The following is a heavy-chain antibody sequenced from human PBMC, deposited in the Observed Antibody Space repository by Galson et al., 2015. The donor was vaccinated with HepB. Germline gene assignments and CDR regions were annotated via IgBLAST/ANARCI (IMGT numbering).Heavy chain of an antibody. J-gene: IGHJ6*02. CDR2: ISWHSGSI. CDR3: AKDIGRFGYSGYDIRHNYYYSYAMDV. V-gene: IGHV3-9*01. D-gene: IGHD5-12*01. Sequence: SLRLSCAASGFTFDEYGMHWVRQAPGKGLEWVSGISWHSGSIGYADSVKGRFTISRDNAKNSLYLQMNSLRAEDTASYYCAKDIGRFGYSGYDIRHNYYYSYAMDVWGQGTTVTVSS. CDR1: GFTFDEYG.